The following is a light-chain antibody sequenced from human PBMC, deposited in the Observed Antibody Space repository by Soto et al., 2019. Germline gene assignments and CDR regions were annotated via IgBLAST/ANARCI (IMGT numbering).Light chain of an antibody. Sequence: AIRMTQSPSSFSASTGDRVTISCRASQGISSYVAWYQQKSGKAPKLLIYAASTLESGVPSRFSGSGSGTDFTLTISCLQSEDFATYYCQQYYDYPYTFGQGTKLEIK. CDR3: QQYYDYPYT. J-gene: IGKJ2*01. CDR1: QGISSY. V-gene: IGKV1-8*01. CDR2: AAS.